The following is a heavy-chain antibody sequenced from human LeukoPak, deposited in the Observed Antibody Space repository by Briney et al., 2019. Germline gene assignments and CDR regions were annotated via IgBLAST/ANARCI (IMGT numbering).Heavy chain of an antibody. D-gene: IGHD5-12*01. CDR2: ISAYNGNT. Sequence: GASVKVSCKASGYTFTSYGIGWVRQAPEQGLEWMGWISAYNGNTNYAPTLQGRLPMTTDPSTSTAYLALRSLRSADPAVYYWARGSGYACDYWGQGTLVTVSS. CDR1: GYTFTSYG. J-gene: IGHJ4*02. V-gene: IGHV1-18*01. CDR3: ARGSGYACDY.